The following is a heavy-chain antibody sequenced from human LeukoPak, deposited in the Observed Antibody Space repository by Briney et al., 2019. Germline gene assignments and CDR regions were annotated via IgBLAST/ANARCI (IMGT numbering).Heavy chain of an antibody. CDR2: ISGSGGST. V-gene: IGHV3-23*01. CDR1: GFTFSTYA. Sequence: GGSLRLSCAASGFTFSTYAMGWVRQAPGKGLEWVSAISGSGGSTYYADSVKGRFTISRDNSKNTLYLQMNSLRAEDTAVYYCAKGRPITMIVVVTIDFDYWGQGTLVTVSS. J-gene: IGHJ4*02. D-gene: IGHD3-22*01. CDR3: AKGRPITMIVVVTIDFDY.